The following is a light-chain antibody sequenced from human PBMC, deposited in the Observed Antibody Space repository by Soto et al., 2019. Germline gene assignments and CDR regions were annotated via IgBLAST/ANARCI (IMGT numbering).Light chain of an antibody. J-gene: IGKJ1*01. CDR2: TAS. CDR1: QGIRHD. CDR3: LQNNSYPVT. Sequence: DIQMTQSPSSLSASVGDRVTITCRASQGIRHDLGWYQQKPGKAPKRLIYTASSLQSGVPPRFSGSGSGTEFTLTISSLQPEDFETYYCLQNNSYPVTFGQGTKVDI. V-gene: IGKV1-17*01.